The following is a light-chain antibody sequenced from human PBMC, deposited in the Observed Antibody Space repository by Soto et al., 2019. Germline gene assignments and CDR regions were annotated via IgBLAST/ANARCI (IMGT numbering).Light chain of an antibody. CDR1: SSDVGGYNY. Sequence: QSLLTQPRSVSGSPGQSVTSSCTGTSSDVGGYNYVSWYQQHPGKAPKLMIYDVSKRPSGVPDRFSGSKSGNTASLTISGLQAEDEADYYCCSYAGSYTLYVFGTGTKVTVL. CDR2: DVS. V-gene: IGLV2-11*01. CDR3: CSYAGSYTLYV. J-gene: IGLJ1*01.